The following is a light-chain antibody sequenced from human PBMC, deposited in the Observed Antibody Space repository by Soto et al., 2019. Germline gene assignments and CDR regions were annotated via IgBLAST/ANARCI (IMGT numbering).Light chain of an antibody. Sequence: DIQMTQSPSTLSASVGDRVTITCRASQIINTWLAWYQQKPGKAPKLLIYRASNLVSGVPSRFSGSGSGTEFALTISTLQPDDFSIYYCQQYETYSGTFGPGTKLD. V-gene: IGKV1-5*03. J-gene: IGKJ3*01. CDR1: QIINTW. CDR2: RAS. CDR3: QQYETYSGT.